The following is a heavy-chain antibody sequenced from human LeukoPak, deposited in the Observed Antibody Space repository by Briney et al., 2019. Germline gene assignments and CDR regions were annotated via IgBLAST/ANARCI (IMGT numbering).Heavy chain of an antibody. CDR2: IYYSGST. Sequence: PSETLSLTCTVSGGSISISSYYWGWIRQPPGKGLEWIGSIYYSGSTYYNSSLNSRVTISVDTSKNQFSLKLSSVNGADTAVYYCARRVFGYSYGSNWFDPCGQGTLVSVPS. CDR3: ARRVFGYSYGSNWFDP. J-gene: IGHJ5*02. D-gene: IGHD5-18*01. V-gene: IGHV4-39*01. CDR1: GGSISISSYY.